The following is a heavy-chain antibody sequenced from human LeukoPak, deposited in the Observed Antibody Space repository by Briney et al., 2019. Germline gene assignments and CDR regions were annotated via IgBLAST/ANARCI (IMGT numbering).Heavy chain of an antibody. J-gene: IGHJ4*02. V-gene: IGHV4-39*05. CDR1: GGSISSGDYY. Sequence: PSETPSLTCTVSGGSISSGDYYWSWIRQPPGKGLEWIGSLYYSGSTHYNPSLKSRVTISVDTSKNQFSLKLSSVTAADTAVYYCANSANYGGNSGFFDYWGQGTLVTVSS. D-gene: IGHD4-23*01. CDR3: ANSANYGGNSGFFDY. CDR2: LYYSGST.